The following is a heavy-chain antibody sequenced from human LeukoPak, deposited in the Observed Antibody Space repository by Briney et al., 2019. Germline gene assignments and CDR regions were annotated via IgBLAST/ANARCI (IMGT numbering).Heavy chain of an antibody. CDR2: IYYSGST. CDR1: GGSISSYY. D-gene: IGHD5-18*01. V-gene: IGHV4-59*08. Sequence: PSETLSLTCTVSGGSISSYYWSWIRQPPGKGLEWIGYIYYSGSTNYNPSLKSRVTISVDTSKNQFSLKLSSVTAADTAVYYCTRAADTGTDAFDIWGQGTMVTVSS. J-gene: IGHJ3*02. CDR3: TRAADTGTDAFDI.